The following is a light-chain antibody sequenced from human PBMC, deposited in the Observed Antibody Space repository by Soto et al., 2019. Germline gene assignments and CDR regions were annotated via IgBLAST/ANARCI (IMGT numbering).Light chain of an antibody. Sequence: EIVLTQSPGTVCLSPGERATLSCMASQSVSNSYLAWYQQKPGQAPRLLIYGASRRATGIPDRFSGSGSGTDFALTISRLEPEDFAVYYCQQYGSSPITFGQGTRLEIK. V-gene: IGKV3-20*01. CDR3: QQYGSSPIT. CDR1: QSVSNSY. J-gene: IGKJ5*01. CDR2: GAS.